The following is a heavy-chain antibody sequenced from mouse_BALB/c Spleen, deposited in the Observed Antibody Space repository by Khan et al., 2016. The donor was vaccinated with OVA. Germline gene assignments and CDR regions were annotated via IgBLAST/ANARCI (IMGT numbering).Heavy chain of an antibody. D-gene: IGHD2-12*01. V-gene: IGHV1-5*01. CDR1: GYSFTNYL. CDR2: IYPGNSET. CDR3: TRGGYSSFAY. Sequence: VRLQQSGTVLARPGSSVKMSCKTSGYSFTNYLIHWVKQRPGQGLEWIGDIYPGNSETTYNQKFKDKAKLTADTSASTVYMELSSLTNEDFAVYYCTRGGYSSFAYWGQGTLVTVSA. J-gene: IGHJ3*01.